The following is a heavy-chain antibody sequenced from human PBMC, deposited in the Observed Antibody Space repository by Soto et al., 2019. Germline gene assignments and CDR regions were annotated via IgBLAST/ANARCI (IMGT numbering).Heavy chain of an antibody. CDR2: ISAYNGNT. CDR3: ARDGFAPQTWDYYYYYMDV. D-gene: IGHD2-21*01. J-gene: IGHJ6*03. CDR1: GYTFTSYG. Sequence: QVQLVQSGAEVKKPGASVKVSCKASGYTFTSYGISWVRQAPGQGLEWMGWISAYNGNTNYAQKLQGRATMTTDPSTSTACMELRSLRSDDTAVYYCARDGFAPQTWDYYYYYMDVWGKGTTVTVSS. V-gene: IGHV1-18*01.